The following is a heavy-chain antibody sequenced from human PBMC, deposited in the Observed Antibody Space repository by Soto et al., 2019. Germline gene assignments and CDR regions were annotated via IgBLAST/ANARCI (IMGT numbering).Heavy chain of an antibody. Sequence: PSETLSLTCTVSGDSISSYYWTWIRQPPGEGLEWIGYIYDSGRTYYNPSLKSRVTISVDTSKNQFSLRLSSVSAADTAVYYCARETIPYYYYGKDVWGQGTTVTVSS. J-gene: IGHJ6*02. D-gene: IGHD3-10*01. V-gene: IGHV4-59*01. CDR2: IYDSGRT. CDR3: ARETIPYYYYGKDV. CDR1: GDSISSYY.